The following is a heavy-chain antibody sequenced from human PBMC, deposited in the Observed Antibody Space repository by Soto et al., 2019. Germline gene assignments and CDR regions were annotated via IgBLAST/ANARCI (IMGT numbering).Heavy chain of an antibody. D-gene: IGHD1-26*01. CDR3: VTEVGATALGY. Sequence: GGSLRLSCAASGFTFSSYAMSWVRQAPGKGLEWVSAISGSGGSTYYADSVKGRFTISRDNSKNTLYLQMSSLRAEDTAVYYCVTEVGATALGYWGQGTLVTVSS. J-gene: IGHJ4*02. V-gene: IGHV3-23*01. CDR1: GFTFSSYA. CDR2: ISGSGGST.